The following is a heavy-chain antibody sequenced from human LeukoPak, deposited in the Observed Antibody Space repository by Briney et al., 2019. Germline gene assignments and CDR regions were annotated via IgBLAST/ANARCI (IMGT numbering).Heavy chain of an antibody. CDR3: ARGGYSYGRYGYFDY. V-gene: IGHV4-59*01. D-gene: IGHD5-18*01. Sequence: PSETLSLTCTVSGGSISSYYWSWIRQAPGKGLEWIGYIYCSGNTNYNPSLKSRVTISVDTSKNQFSLKLSSVTAADTAVYYCARGGYSYGRYGYFDYWGQGTLVTVSS. CDR1: GGSISSYY. J-gene: IGHJ4*02. CDR2: IYCSGNT.